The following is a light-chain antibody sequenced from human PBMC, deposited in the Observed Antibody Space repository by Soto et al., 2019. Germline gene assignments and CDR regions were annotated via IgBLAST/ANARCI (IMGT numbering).Light chain of an antibody. Sequence: QSALTQPASVSGSPGQSITISCTGTNSDVGGYNYVSWYQQHPGKAPKLMIYEVSNRPSGVSNRFSGSKSGNTASLTISGRQAEDEADYYCSSYTSSSTPYVVFGGGTQLTVL. CDR2: EVS. J-gene: IGLJ2*01. CDR3: SSYTSSSTPYVV. V-gene: IGLV2-14*01. CDR1: NSDVGGYNY.